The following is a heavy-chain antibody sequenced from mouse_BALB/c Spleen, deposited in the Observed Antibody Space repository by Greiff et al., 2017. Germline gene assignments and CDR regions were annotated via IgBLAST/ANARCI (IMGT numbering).Heavy chain of an antibody. CDR1: GYTFSSYW. V-gene: IGHV1-9*01. CDR2: ILPGSGST. J-gene: IGHJ2*01. CDR3: AKKAIITTVYFDY. D-gene: IGHD1-1*01. Sequence: VQLQQSGAELMKPGASVKISCKATGYTFSSYWIEWVKQRPGHGLEWIGEILPGSGSTNYNEKFKGKATFTADPSSNTAYMQLSSLTSEDSAVYYCAKKAIITTVYFDYWGQGTTLTVSS.